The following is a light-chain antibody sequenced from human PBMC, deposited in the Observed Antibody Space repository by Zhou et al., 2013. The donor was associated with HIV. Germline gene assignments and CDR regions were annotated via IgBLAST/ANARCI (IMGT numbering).Light chain of an antibody. CDR2: GAS. CDR1: QTIDNY. V-gene: IGKV1-39*01. Sequence: DIQMTQSPSSLSASVGDRVTITCRTSQTIDNYLNWYQQKPGKAPNLLIYGASILKSGVPSRFSGSGFGTDFTLTINRLHPEDFATYYCQQANRFPQTFGQGTKVEIK. J-gene: IGKJ2*01. CDR3: QQANRFPQT.